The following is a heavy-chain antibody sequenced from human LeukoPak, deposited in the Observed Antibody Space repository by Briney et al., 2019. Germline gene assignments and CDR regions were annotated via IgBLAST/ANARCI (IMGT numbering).Heavy chain of an antibody. CDR2: TNPDGSIK. Sequence: GGSLRLSCAASGFIFGGYWMSWVRQAPGRGLAWVANTNPDGSIKYYVDSVNGRFTISRDNAKNSLYLQMNSLRAEDTAVYYCVSGFLQWLYWGQGTLVTVSS. D-gene: IGHD3-3*01. CDR1: GFIFGGYW. J-gene: IGHJ4*02. V-gene: IGHV3-7*01. CDR3: VSGFLQWLY.